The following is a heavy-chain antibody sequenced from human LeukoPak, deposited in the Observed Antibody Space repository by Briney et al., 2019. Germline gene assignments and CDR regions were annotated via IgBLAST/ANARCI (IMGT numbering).Heavy chain of an antibody. J-gene: IGHJ4*02. CDR2: INQGGSEK. D-gene: IGHD3-16*01. V-gene: IGHV3-7*01. CDR1: GFTFSRYW. CDR3: ARVTPGGVGSFDY. Sequence: GGSLRLSCAASGFTFSRYWMSWVRRAPGKGLEWVADINQGGSEKFYVDSVKGRFTISRDNAKNSLYLQMNSLRAEDTAVYYCARVTPGGVGSFDYWGQGNLVTVSS.